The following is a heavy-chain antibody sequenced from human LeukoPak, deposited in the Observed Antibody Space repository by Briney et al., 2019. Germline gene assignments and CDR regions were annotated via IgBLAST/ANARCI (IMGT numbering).Heavy chain of an antibody. CDR1: GFTFRGHW. CDR2: INTDGSGK. J-gene: IGHJ4*02. Sequence: GGSLRLSCVASGFTFRGHWMIWVRQAPGQGMEWVANINTDGSGKYHVDSVQGRFTISRDNAKNSLYLQMNSLRAEDTAVYYCVRDATGLTNWGQGTLVTVSS. D-gene: IGHD4-11*01. CDR3: VRDATGLTN. V-gene: IGHV3-7*01.